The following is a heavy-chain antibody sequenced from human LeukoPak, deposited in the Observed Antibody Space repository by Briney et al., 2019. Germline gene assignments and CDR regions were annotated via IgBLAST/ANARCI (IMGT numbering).Heavy chain of an antibody. CDR1: GGSISSYY. CDR3: AKDAYYGSGSPGYFDY. CDR2: IYYSGST. Sequence: SETLSLTCTVSGGSISSYYWSWIRQPPGKGLEWIGYIYYSGSTNYNPSLKSRVTISVDTSKNQFSLKLSSVTAADTAVYYCAKDAYYGSGSPGYFDYWGQGTLVTVSS. D-gene: IGHD3-10*01. V-gene: IGHV4-59*01. J-gene: IGHJ4*02.